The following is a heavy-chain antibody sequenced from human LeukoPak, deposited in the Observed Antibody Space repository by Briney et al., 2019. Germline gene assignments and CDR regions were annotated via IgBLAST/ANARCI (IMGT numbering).Heavy chain of an antibody. V-gene: IGHV3-11*04. D-gene: IGHD3-3*01. CDR2: ISSSGITI. Sequence: GGSLRLSCAASGSTFSDYYMTWIRQAPGKGLEWVSYISSSGITIYYADSVKGRFTISRDNAKNSLYLQMNSLRAEDTAVYYCARDLGYYDFWSGYYTRSSYYYYMDVWGKGTTVTVSS. CDR3: ARDLGYYDFWSGYYTRSSYYYYMDV. J-gene: IGHJ6*03. CDR1: GSTFSDYY.